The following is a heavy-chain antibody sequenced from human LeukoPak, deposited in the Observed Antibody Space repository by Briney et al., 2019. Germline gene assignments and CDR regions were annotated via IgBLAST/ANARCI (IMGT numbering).Heavy chain of an antibody. CDR3: ARGDPYYGSGSYYKPPDYLDY. D-gene: IGHD3-10*01. Sequence: SETLSLTCTVSGGSIISYYRSWIRQPAGRGLEWIGRIYTSGSTNYNPSLKSRVTMSVDTSKNQFSLKLSSVTAADTAVYYCARGDPYYGSGSYYKPPDYLDYWGQGTLVTVSS. CDR1: GGSIISYY. J-gene: IGHJ4*02. V-gene: IGHV4-4*07. CDR2: IYTSGST.